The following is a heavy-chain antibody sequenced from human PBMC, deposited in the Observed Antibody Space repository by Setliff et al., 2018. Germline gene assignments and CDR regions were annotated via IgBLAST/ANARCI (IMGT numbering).Heavy chain of an antibody. CDR1: GFTFSDST. CDR2: ISSSGSTI. V-gene: IGHV3-48*04. CDR3: ARVIYFYYMDV. Sequence: PGESLKISCAASGFTFSDSTMNWVRQAPGKGLEWVSYISSSGSTIYYADSVKGRFTISRDNAKNSLYLQMNSLRAEDTAVYYCARVIYFYYMDVWGKGTTVTVSS. J-gene: IGHJ6*03.